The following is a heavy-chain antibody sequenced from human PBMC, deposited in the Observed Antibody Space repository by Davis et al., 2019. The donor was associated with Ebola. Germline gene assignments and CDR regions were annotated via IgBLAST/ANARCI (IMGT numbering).Heavy chain of an antibody. V-gene: IGHV5-10-1*01. CDR1: GYTFARYW. Sequence: PGGSLRLSCQASGYTFARYWISWVRQRPGKGLEWMGRIYPGDSYTNYSPSFQGHVTISADKSISTAYLQWSSLKASDTAMYYCARHGLVVVPAAVAPDVWGKGTTVTVSS. CDR3: ARHGLVVVPAAVAPDV. D-gene: IGHD2-2*01. J-gene: IGHJ6*04. CDR2: IYPGDSYT.